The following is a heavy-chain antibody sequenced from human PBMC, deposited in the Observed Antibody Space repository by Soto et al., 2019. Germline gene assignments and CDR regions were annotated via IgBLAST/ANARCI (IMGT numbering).Heavy chain of an antibody. D-gene: IGHD3-9*01. J-gene: IGHJ4*02. Sequence: GGSLRLSCAASGFTFSSYSMNWVRQAPGKGLEWVSYISSSSSTIYYGESVKGRFTISRDNVKNSLYLQMNSLRDEDTAVYYCARGSYDILTGYYFDYWGQGTLVTVSS. CDR3: ARGSYDILTGYYFDY. CDR2: ISSSSSTI. CDR1: GFTFSSYS. V-gene: IGHV3-48*02.